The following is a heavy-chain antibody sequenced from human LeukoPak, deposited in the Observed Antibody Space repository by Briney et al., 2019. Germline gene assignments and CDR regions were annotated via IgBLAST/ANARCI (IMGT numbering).Heavy chain of an antibody. CDR2: IYPGDSDT. Sequence: GESLKISCKGSGYSFTSYWIGWVRQMPGKGRGWMGIIYPGDSDTRYRPSFQGQVTISADTSIRTAYLQWRSLKASDTAMYYCARVSAGNIDYWGQGTLVTVSS. CDR1: GYSFTSYW. CDR3: ARVSAGNIDY. V-gene: IGHV5-51*01. D-gene: IGHD6-19*01. J-gene: IGHJ4*02.